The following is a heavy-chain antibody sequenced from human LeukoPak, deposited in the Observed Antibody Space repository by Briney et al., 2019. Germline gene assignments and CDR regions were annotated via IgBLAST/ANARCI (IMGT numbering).Heavy chain of an antibody. CDR2: IYYSGST. CDR3: ARGYSSANWFDP. CDR1: GGSISSYY. Sequence: PSETLSLTCTVPGGSISSYYWSWIRQPPGKGLEWIGYIYYSGSTNYNPSLKSRVTISVDTSKNQFSLKLSSVTAADTAVYYCARGYSSANWFDPWGQGTLVTVSS. D-gene: IGHD6-25*01. J-gene: IGHJ5*02. V-gene: IGHV4-59*01.